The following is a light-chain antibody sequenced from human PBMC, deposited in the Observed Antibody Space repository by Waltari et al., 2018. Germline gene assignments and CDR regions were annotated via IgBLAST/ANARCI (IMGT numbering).Light chain of an antibody. CDR1: NIGGKN. Sequence: SYDLTQPLSVSVALGQTARISCGGHNIGGKNVHWYQQKAGQAPLLVIYRDKNRPSRIPERFSGSNSENTATLTISRAQAADEADYYCQVWDSGTAVFGGGTQLTVL. J-gene: IGLJ7*01. V-gene: IGLV3-9*01. CDR3: QVWDSGTAV. CDR2: RDK.